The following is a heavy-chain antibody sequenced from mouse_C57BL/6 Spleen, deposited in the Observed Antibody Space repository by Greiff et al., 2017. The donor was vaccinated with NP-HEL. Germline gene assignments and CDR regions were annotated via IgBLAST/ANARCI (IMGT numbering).Heavy chain of an antibody. D-gene: IGHD1-1*01. CDR2: IYPGSGNT. J-gene: IGHJ4*01. CDR3: AREDYYGSSPMDY. CDR1: GYTFTDYY. Sequence: VQLQQSGAELVRPGASVKLSCKASGYTFTDYYINWVKQRPGQGLEWIARIYPGSGNTYYNEKFKGKATLTAEKSSSTAYMQLSSLTSEDSAVYFCAREDYYGSSPMDYWGQGTSVTVSS. V-gene: IGHV1-76*01.